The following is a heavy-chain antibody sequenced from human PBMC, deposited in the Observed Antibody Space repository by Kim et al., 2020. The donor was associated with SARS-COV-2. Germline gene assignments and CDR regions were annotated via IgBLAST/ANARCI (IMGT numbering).Heavy chain of an antibody. CDR1: GGTFSSYA. D-gene: IGHD2-15*01. V-gene: IGHV1-69*13. CDR3: ASYTDSYCSGGSCYSGEADLLDY. J-gene: IGHJ4*02. Sequence: SVKVSCKASGGTFSSYAISWVRQAPGQGLEWMGGIIPIFGTANYAQKFQGRVTITADESTSTAYMELSSLRSEDTAVYYCASYTDSYCSGGSCYSGEADLLDYWGQGTLVTVSS. CDR2: IIPIFGTA.